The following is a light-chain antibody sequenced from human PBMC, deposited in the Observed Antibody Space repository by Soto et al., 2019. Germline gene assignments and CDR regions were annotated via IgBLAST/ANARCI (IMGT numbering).Light chain of an antibody. J-gene: IGKJ4*01. CDR3: QQVNSYPLT. V-gene: IGKV1-9*01. CDR1: QGISSF. CDR2: AAS. Sequence: DIQLTQSPSFLSASIGDRVTITCRASQGISSFLAWYQQKPGKAPKLLISAASTLQSGVPSRFSGSASGTEFTLTISNLQPEDFATYYGQQVNSYPLTFGGGTKVEIK.